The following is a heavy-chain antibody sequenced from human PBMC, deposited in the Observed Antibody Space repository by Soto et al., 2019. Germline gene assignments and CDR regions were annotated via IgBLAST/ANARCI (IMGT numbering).Heavy chain of an antibody. CDR2: INSDGSST. CDR1: GFTFSSYW. Sequence: PGGSLRLSCAASGFTFSSYWMHWARQAPGKGLVWVSRINSDGSSTSYADSVKGRFTISRDNAKNTLYLQMNSLRAEDTAVYYCARDHGRYGGYSSSWDYYGMDVWGQGTTVTVSS. J-gene: IGHJ6*02. D-gene: IGHD6-13*01. V-gene: IGHV3-74*01. CDR3: ARDHGRYGGYSSSWDYYGMDV.